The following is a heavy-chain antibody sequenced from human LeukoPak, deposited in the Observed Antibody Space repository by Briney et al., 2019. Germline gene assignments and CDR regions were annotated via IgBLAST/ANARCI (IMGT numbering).Heavy chain of an antibody. D-gene: IGHD3-22*01. V-gene: IGHV4-59*01. CDR2: IYYTGST. Sequence: SETLSLTCTVSGGSISTYYWSWIRQPPGKGLEWIGNIYYTGSTIYNPSLESRVTMSVDTSENQLFLNLTSVTAADTAVYYCARAKSYSDSSGLLDYWGQGTLVTVSS. CDR1: GGSISTYY. J-gene: IGHJ4*02. CDR3: ARAKSYSDSSGLLDY.